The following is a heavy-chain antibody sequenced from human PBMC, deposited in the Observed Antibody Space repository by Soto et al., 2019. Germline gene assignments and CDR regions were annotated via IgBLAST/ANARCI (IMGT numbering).Heavy chain of an antibody. J-gene: IGHJ2*01. CDR1: GGTFSRYA. CDR2: IIPIYGTV. D-gene: IGHD5-12*01. CDR3: ARGNHRWLQLWYFDL. Sequence: QIQLVQSGAEVKKPGSSVKVSCKASGGTFSRYAISWVRQAPRQGPEWMGGIIPIYGTVNYAQKFQGRVTITADESTSTAYMELSSLRSEDTAVYYCARGNHRWLQLWYFDLWGRGTLVTVSS. V-gene: IGHV1-69*12.